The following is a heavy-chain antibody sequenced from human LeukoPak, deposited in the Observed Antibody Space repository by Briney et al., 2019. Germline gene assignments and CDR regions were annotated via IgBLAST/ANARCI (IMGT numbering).Heavy chain of an antibody. V-gene: IGHV3-23*01. D-gene: IGHD3-9*01. CDR2: IVGSGGST. Sequence: GGSLRLSCAASGFTFSNYAMSWVRQAPGEGLEWVSAIVGSGGSTYYADSVKGRFTISRDNPKNTLYLQMNSLRAEDTAVYYCAKWGDYDILTGYYDSDYWGQGTLVTVSS. CDR1: GFTFSNYA. CDR3: AKWGDYDILTGYYDSDY. J-gene: IGHJ4*02.